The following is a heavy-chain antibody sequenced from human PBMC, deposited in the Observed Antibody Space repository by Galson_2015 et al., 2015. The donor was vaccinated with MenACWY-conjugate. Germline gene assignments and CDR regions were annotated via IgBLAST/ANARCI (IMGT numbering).Heavy chain of an antibody. Sequence: ETLSLTCAVYGGSFSNYHWTWVRQPPGKGLEWIGEIHHSGSTHYNPSLKSRVTVSVDKSKNQFSLKVSSVTAADTAVYYCARVHCDSTSCFYFDYWGQGTLVTVSS. D-gene: IGHD2-2*01. J-gene: IGHJ4*02. CDR1: GGSFSNYH. V-gene: IGHV4-34*01. CDR2: IHHSGST. CDR3: ARVHCDSTSCFYFDY.